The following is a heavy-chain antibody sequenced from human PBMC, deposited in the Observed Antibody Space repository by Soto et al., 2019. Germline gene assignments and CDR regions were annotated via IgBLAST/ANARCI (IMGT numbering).Heavy chain of an antibody. D-gene: IGHD6-13*01. CDR1: GGSFSGYY. J-gene: IGHJ4*02. CDR3: ARGIAAAGTGY. Sequence: ETLSLTCAVYGGSFSGYYWSWIRQPPGKGLEWIGEINHSGSTNYNPSLKSRVTISVDTSKNQFSLKLSSVTAADTAVYYCARGIAAAGTGYWGQGTLVTVSS. CDR2: INHSGST. V-gene: IGHV4-34*01.